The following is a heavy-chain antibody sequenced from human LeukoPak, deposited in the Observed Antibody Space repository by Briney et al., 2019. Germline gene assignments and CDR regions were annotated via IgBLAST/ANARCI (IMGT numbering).Heavy chain of an antibody. Sequence: GGSLRLSCVASGVSISGQWMNWVRQAPGQGLEWVANIKHDGSEEYYVDSVKGRFTISRDNSKTTLYLQMNSLRAEDTAVYYCARGDHYDYVWGSYRYTFDAFDIWGQGTMVTVSS. CDR1: GVSISGQW. CDR2: IKHDGSEE. D-gene: IGHD3-16*02. CDR3: ARGDHYDYVWGSYRYTFDAFDI. V-gene: IGHV3-7*04. J-gene: IGHJ3*02.